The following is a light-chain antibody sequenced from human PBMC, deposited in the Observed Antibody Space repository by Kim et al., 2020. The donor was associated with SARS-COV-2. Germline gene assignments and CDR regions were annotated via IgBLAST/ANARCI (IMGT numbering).Light chain of an antibody. Sequence: LSPGEKATLSCRASQSVSNVLAWYQQKPGQAPRLLIYDASNRAPGIPARFSGSGSGTDFTLTISSLEPEDFAVYYCQQRTNWPPFTFGQGTKLEI. J-gene: IGKJ2*01. V-gene: IGKV3-11*01. CDR2: DAS. CDR3: QQRTNWPPFT. CDR1: QSVSNV.